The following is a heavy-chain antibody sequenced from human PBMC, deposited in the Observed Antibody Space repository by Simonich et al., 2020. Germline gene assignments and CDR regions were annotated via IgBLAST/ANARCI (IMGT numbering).Heavy chain of an antibody. CDR2: ISGSGGST. CDR3: AKDLGERITMIVVVIDAFDI. D-gene: IGHD3-22*01. Sequence: GGGWVQPGGSLRLPCAAFGFTFISYAMSWVGQAQGRGLEWVPAISGSGGSTYYADSVKGRFTISRDNSKNTLYLKMNSLRAEDTAVYYCAKDLGERITMIVVVIDAFDIWGQGTMVTVSS. CDR1: GFTFISYA. V-gene: IGHV3-23*01. J-gene: IGHJ3*02.